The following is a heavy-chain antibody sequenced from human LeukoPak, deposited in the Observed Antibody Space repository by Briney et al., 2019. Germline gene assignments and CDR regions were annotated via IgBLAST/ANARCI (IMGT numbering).Heavy chain of an antibody. Sequence: LETLSPTCTVSGDSINSYYWSWIRQPPGKGLEWIGYIYYSGSTHYNPSLKSRGNISVDTSKNQFSLKLSSVTAADTAVYYWRRHSSTYWSYFDFWARSTLVPVSS. CDR2: IYYSGST. CDR1: GDSINSYY. CDR3: RRHSSTYWSYFDF. D-gene: IGHD2-2*01. J-gene: IGHJ4*02. V-gene: IGHV4-59*08.